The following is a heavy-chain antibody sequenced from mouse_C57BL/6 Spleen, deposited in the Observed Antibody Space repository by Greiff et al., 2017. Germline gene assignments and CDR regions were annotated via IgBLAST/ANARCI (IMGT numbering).Heavy chain of an antibody. Sequence: EVQRVESGGGLVKPGGSLKLSCAASGFTFSDYGMHWVRQAPEKGLEWVAYISSGSSTIYYADTVKGRFTISSDNAKNTLFLQMTSLRSEDTAMYYCARGYYGYFDYWGQGTTLTVSS. D-gene: IGHD1-1*01. CDR2: ISSGSSTI. J-gene: IGHJ2*01. CDR1: GFTFSDYG. V-gene: IGHV5-17*01. CDR3: ARGYYGYFDY.